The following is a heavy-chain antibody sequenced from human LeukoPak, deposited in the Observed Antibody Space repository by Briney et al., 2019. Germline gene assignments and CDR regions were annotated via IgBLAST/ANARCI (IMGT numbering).Heavy chain of an antibody. CDR3: ARDGEAMIVAPFDY. CDR2: ISAYNGNT. CDR1: GYTFKNNG. J-gene: IGHJ4*02. D-gene: IGHD3-22*01. V-gene: IGHV1-18*01. Sequence: ASVKVSCKASGYTFKNNGITWVRQAPGQGLEWMGWISAYNGNTNYAQKLQGRVTMTTDTSTSTAYMELRSLRSDDTAVYYCARDGEAMIVAPFDYWGQGTLVTVSS.